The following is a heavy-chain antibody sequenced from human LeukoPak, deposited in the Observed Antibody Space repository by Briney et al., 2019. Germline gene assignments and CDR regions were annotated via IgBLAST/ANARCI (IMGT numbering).Heavy chain of an antibody. J-gene: IGHJ4*02. CDR1: GFTFSSYG. D-gene: IGHD3-10*01. V-gene: IGHV3-30*18. CDR2: ISYDGSNK. CDR3: AKDIEMVRGIHIDY. Sequence: GGSLRLSCAASGFTFSSYGMHWVRQAPGKGLEWVAVISYDGSNKYYADSVKGRFTISRDNSKNTLYLQMNSLRAEDTAVYYCAKDIEMVRGIHIDYWGQGTLVTVSS.